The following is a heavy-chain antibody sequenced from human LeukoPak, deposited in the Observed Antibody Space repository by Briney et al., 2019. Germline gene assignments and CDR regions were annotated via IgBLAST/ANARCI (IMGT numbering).Heavy chain of an antibody. CDR1: GGSISSYY. D-gene: IGHD3-10*01. J-gene: IGHJ4*02. CDR3: TRTPSPGTTGFDY. CDR2: IYYSGST. V-gene: IGHV4-59*01. Sequence: PSETLSLTCTVSGGSISSYYWSWIRQPSGKGLEWIGYIYYSGSTNYNPSLKSRVTMSVDTSKNQFSLKLSSVTAADTAVYYCTRTPSPGTTGFDYWGQGTLVTVSS.